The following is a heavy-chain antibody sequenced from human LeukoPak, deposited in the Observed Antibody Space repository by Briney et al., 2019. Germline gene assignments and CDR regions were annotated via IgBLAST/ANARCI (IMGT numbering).Heavy chain of an antibody. V-gene: IGHV4-31*03. D-gene: IGHD2-15*01. CDR1: GGSISSGGYY. CDR2: IYYSGST. J-gene: IGHJ5*02. CDR3: ARGLIVVVVAATSQWFDP. Sequence: SQTLSLTCTVSGGSISSGGYYWGWIRQHPGKGLEWIGYIYYSGSTYYNPSLKSRVTISVDTSKNQFSLKLSSVTAADTAVYYCARGLIVVVVAATSQWFDPWGQGTLVTVSS.